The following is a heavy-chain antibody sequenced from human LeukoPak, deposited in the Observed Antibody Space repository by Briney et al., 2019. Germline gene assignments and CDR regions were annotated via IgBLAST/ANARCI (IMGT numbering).Heavy chain of an antibody. V-gene: IGHV3-23*01. D-gene: IGHD3-10*01. CDR1: GFTFSSYA. Sequence: PGGSLRHPCAASGFTFSSYAMSWVRQAPGKGLEWVSAISGSGGSTYYADSVKGRFTISRDNSKNTLYLQMNSLRAEDTAVYYCATHLITMVRGVITLYYFDYWGQGTLVTVSS. CDR2: ISGSGGST. CDR3: ATHLITMVRGVITLYYFDY. J-gene: IGHJ4*02.